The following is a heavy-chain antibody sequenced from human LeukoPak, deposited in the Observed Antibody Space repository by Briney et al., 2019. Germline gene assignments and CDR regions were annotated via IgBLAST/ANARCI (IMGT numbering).Heavy chain of an antibody. V-gene: IGHV1-69*06. CDR2: IIPIFGTA. CDR3: ASGDPYNWFDP. J-gene: IGHJ5*02. D-gene: IGHD3-10*01. CDR1: GGTFSSYA. Sequence: GASVKVSCKASGGTFSSYAISWVRQAPGQGLEWMGGIIPIFGTANYAQKFQGRVTITADKSTSTAYMELSSLRSEDTAVYYCASGDPYNWFDPWGQGTLVTASS.